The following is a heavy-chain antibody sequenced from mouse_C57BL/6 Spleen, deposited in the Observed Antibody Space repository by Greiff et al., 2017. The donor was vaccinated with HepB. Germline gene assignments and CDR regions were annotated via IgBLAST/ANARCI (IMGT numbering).Heavy chain of an antibody. CDR1: GYTFTDYY. CDR3: ARYHYGSSYGAMDY. Sequence: VKLQESGAELVRPGASVKLSCKASGYTFTDYYINWVKQRPGQGLEWIARIYPGSGNTYYNEKFKGKATLTAENSSSTAYMQLSSLTSEDSAVYFCARYHYGSSYGAMDYWGQGTSVTVSS. D-gene: IGHD1-1*01. J-gene: IGHJ4*01. V-gene: IGHV1-76*01. CDR2: IYPGSGNT.